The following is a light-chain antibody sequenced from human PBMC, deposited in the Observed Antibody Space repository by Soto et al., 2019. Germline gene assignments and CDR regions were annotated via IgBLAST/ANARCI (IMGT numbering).Light chain of an antibody. CDR2: GAH. V-gene: IGKV3-20*01. CDR3: QQYGSSP. J-gene: IGKJ4*01. Sequence: EVVLTQSPGTLSLSPGERATLSCRASQSIRSHYLAWYQQKPGQAPRLLISGAHNRAPGIPDRFSGSESGTDFTLRISRLEPEDFAVYYCQQYGSSPFGGGTKVDI. CDR1: QSIRSHY.